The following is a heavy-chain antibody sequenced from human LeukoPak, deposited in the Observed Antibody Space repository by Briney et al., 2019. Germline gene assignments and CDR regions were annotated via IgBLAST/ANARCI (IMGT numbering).Heavy chain of an antibody. Sequence: SETLSLTCSVSGVSISSGGYYWSWLRQSPERGLEWIGNIYYSGNTYHNPSLKSRLTISVDTSKNQFSLKQTSVTAADTAVYYCARTKGYNWFDPWGQGILVTVSS. D-gene: IGHD2-8*01. V-gene: IGHV4-31*03. CDR2: IYYSGNT. CDR1: GVSISSGGYY. J-gene: IGHJ5*02. CDR3: ARTKGYNWFDP.